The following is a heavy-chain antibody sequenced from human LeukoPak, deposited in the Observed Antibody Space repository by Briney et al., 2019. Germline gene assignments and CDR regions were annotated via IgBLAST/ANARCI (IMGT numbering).Heavy chain of an antibody. Sequence: GGPLRLSCAASGFTFSSYWVSWVRQAPGKGLEWVANIKQDGSEKYYVDSVKGRFTISRDNAKNSLYLQMNSLGAEDTAVYYCARDPHYWGQGTLVTVSS. CDR2: IKQDGSEK. J-gene: IGHJ4*02. V-gene: IGHV3-7*03. CDR3: ARDPHY. CDR1: GFTFSSYW.